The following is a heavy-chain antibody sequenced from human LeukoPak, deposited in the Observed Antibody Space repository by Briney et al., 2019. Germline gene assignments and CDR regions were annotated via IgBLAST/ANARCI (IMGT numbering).Heavy chain of an antibody. CDR3: AREFGMITFGGVIPRFDY. CDR2: INPSGGST. CDR1: GYTFTSYY. V-gene: IGHV1-46*01. J-gene: IGHJ4*02. Sequence: ASVKVSCKASGYTFTSYYMHWVRQAPVQGLEWMGIINPSGGSTGYAQKFQGRVTMTRDTSTSTVYMELSSLRSEDTAVYYCAREFGMITFGGVIPRFDYWGQGTLVTVSS. D-gene: IGHD3-16*02.